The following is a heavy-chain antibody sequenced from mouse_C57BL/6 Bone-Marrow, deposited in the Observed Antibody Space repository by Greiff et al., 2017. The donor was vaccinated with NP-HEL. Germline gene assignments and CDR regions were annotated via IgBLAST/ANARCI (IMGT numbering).Heavy chain of an antibody. V-gene: IGHV1-69*01. CDR3: ARRRSYGNAWFAY. CDR2: IDPSDSYT. J-gene: IGHJ3*01. Sequence: VKLQEPGAELVMPGASVKLSCKASGYTFTSYWMHWVKQRPGQGLEWIGEIDPSDSYTNYNQKFKGKSTLTVDKSSSTAYMQLSSLTSEDSAVYYCARRRSYGNAWFAYWGQGTLVTVSA. CDR1: GYTFTSYW. D-gene: IGHD2-1*01.